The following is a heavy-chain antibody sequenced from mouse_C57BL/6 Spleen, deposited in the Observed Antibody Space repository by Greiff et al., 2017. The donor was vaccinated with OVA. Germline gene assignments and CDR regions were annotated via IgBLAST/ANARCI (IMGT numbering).Heavy chain of an antibody. CDR1: GFTFSSYA. V-gene: IGHV5-9-1*02. D-gene: IGHD1-1*01. J-gene: IGHJ1*03. CDR2: ISSGGDYI. Sequence: EVKVEESGEGLVKPGGSLKLSCAASGFTFSSYAMSWVRQTPEKRLEWVAYISSGGDYIYYADTVKGRFTISRANARNTLYLQMSSLKSEDTAMYYCTRGYYGSSKYFDVWGTGTTVTVSS. CDR3: TRGYYGSSKYFDV.